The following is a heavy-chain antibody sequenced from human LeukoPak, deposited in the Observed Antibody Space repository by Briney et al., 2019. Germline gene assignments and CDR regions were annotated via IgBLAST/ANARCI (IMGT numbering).Heavy chain of an antibody. CDR1: GFTFSSYA. CDR2: ISGSGGST. Sequence: PGGSLRLSCAASGFTFSSYAMSWVRQAPGKGLEWVSAISGSGGSTYYADSVKGRFTISRDNSKNTLYLQMSSLRAEDTAVYYCAKGSGHAIVSSDYWGQGTLVTVSS. D-gene: IGHD5/OR15-5a*01. V-gene: IGHV3-23*01. J-gene: IGHJ4*02. CDR3: AKGSGHAIVSSDY.